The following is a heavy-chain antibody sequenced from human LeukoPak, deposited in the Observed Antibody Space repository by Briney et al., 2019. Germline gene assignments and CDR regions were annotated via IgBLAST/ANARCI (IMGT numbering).Heavy chain of an antibody. V-gene: IGHV5-51*01. CDR3: ARPARPYYDSSGYYYGHFDY. J-gene: IGHJ4*02. D-gene: IGHD3-22*01. CDR2: IYPGDSDT. CDR1: GYSFISYW. Sequence: GESLKISCKGSGYSFISYWIGWVRQMPGKGLEWMGIIYPGDSDTRYSPSFQGQVTISADKSISTAYLQWSSLKASDTAMYYCARPARPYYDSSGYYYGHFDYWGQGTLVTVSS.